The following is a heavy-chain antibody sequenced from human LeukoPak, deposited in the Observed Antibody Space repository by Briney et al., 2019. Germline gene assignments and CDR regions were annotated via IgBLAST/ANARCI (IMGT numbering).Heavy chain of an antibody. V-gene: IGHV4-38-2*01. Sequence: SETLSLTCAVSGYSISSGYYWGWIRQPPGEGLEWIGSIYHSGSTYYNPSLKSRVTISVDTSKNQFSLKLSSVTAADTAVYYRATRGLQTPFDYWGQGTLVTVSS. J-gene: IGHJ4*02. D-gene: IGHD4-11*01. CDR3: ATRGLQTPFDY. CDR1: GYSISSGYY. CDR2: IYHSGST.